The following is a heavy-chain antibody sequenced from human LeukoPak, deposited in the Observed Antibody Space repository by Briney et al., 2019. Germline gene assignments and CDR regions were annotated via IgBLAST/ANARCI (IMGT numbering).Heavy chain of an antibody. CDR3: ARGPSGYHNT. V-gene: IGHV4-34*01. Sequence: SETLSLTCAVYGGSFSGYYWSWIRQPPGKGLEWIGEINHSGSTNYNPSLRSRVTISLDTSKNQFSLKLNSVTAADTAVYYCARGPSGYHNTGGQGTLVTVSS. CDR1: GGSFSGYY. CDR2: INHSGST. J-gene: IGHJ4*02. D-gene: IGHD5-12*01.